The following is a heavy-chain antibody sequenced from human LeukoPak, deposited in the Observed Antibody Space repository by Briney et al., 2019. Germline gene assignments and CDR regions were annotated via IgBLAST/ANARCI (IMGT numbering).Heavy chain of an antibody. CDR3: ARATSSGWYNDY. J-gene: IGHJ4*02. Sequence: SETLSLTCNVSGYSISRGYYWGWIRQPPGKGLEWIGYMYDSGSTNYNPSLKSRVTISVDTSKNQFSLKVRSVTAADTAVYYCARATSSGWYNDYWGQGTLVIVSS. V-gene: IGHV4-38-2*02. CDR2: MYDSGST. CDR1: GYSISRGYY. D-gene: IGHD6-19*01.